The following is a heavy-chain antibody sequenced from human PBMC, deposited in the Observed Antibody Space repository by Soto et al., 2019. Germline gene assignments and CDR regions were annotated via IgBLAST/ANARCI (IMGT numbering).Heavy chain of an antibody. CDR2: MNPNSGNT. D-gene: IGHD3-3*01. CDR1: GYTFTSYD. J-gene: IGHJ6*02. CDR3: ARKYHDFWSGYWTYYYYYGMDV. V-gene: IGHV1-8*01. Sequence: ASVKVSCKASGYTFTSYDINWVRQATGQGLEWMGWMNPNSGNTGYAQKFQGRVTMTRNASISTAYMELSSLRSEDTAVYYCARKYHDFWSGYWTYYYYYGMDVWGQGTTVTAP.